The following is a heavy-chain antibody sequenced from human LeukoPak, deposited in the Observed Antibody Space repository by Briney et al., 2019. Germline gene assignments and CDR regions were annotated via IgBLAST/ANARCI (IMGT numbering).Heavy chain of an antibody. D-gene: IGHD2-2*02. Sequence: ASVKVSCKASGFAFTSYGISWVRQAPGQGLEWMGWISINNGHTNHAQKFQGRVTMTTDTSTNTAYMELRSLRSDDTAVYYCASNFVRRGYCSSTSCYTNYYYYMDVWGKGTTVTVSS. CDR1: GFAFTSYG. V-gene: IGHV1-18*01. J-gene: IGHJ6*03. CDR2: ISINNGHT. CDR3: ASNFVRRGYCSSTSCYTNYYYYMDV.